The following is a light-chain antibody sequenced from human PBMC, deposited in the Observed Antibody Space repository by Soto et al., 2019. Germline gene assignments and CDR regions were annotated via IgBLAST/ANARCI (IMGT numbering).Light chain of an antibody. V-gene: IGKV3-11*01. CDR2: GAS. Sequence: EIVLTQSPDTLSLSPGERATLSCRASQSIGSSLAWYQQKPGQAPRLLMYGASSRATGIPDRFSGSGSGTDFTLTISSLAPEDFAIYYCHQRQSWPRTFGQGTKVDIK. CDR3: HQRQSWPRT. J-gene: IGKJ1*01. CDR1: QSIGSS.